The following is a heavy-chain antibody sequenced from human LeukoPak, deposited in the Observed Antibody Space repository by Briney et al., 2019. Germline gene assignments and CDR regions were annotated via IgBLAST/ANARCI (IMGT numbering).Heavy chain of an antibody. Sequence: ASVKVSCKASGYIFTNYYMHWVRQAPGQGLEWMGTINPSGGSTTYAQKFQGRVTMARDTSTSTVYMELSSLRSEDTAVYYCARDHGSAYYRAPRHWGQGTLVTVSS. CDR2: INPSGGST. V-gene: IGHV1-46*01. CDR3: ARDHGSAYYRAPRH. CDR1: GYIFTNYY. J-gene: IGHJ4*02. D-gene: IGHD3-10*01.